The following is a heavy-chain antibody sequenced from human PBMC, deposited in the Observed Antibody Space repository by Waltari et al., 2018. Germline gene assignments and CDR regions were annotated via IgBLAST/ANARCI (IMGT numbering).Heavy chain of an antibody. CDR3: ARDCAGQCSYYFDY. CDR2: IYYSGST. CDR1: GGSISSYY. D-gene: IGHD6-13*01. V-gene: IGHV4-59*01. J-gene: IGHJ4*02. Sequence: QVQLQESGPGLVKPSETLSLTCTVSGGSISSYYWSWIRQPPGKGLEWIGYIYYSGSTNYNPSLKSRVTISVDTSKNQFSLKLSSVTAADTAVYYCARDCAGQCSYYFDYWGQGTLVPVSS.